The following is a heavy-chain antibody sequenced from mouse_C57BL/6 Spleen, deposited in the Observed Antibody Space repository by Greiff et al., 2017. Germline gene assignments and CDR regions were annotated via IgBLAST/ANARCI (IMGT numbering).Heavy chain of an antibody. CDR1: GYTFTSYW. D-gene: IGHD4-1*01. J-gene: IGHJ2*01. Sequence: VQLQQPGAELVKPGASVKMSCKASGYTFTSYWITWVKQRPGQGLEWIGDIYPGSGRPNYNEKFKSKATLTVDTSSSTAYMQRSSLTAEDSAVYDCARGTGLDYWGQGTTLTVAS. V-gene: IGHV1-55*01. CDR2: IYPGSGRP. CDR3: ARGTGLDY.